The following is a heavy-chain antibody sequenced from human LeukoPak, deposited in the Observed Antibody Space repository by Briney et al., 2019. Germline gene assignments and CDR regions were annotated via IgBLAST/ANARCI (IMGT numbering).Heavy chain of an antibody. CDR3: ARHEHSASFYGLSWFDP. Sequence: SETLSLTCTVSGDSISSTGYYWGWIRQPPGKGLEWIASRYHSGSTYYNPSLKSRVTISEDTSKNQLSLKLSSVTAADTSIYYCARHEHSASFYGLSWFDPWGQGTLVTVSS. CDR1: GDSISSTGYY. V-gene: IGHV4-39*01. D-gene: IGHD4-17*01. J-gene: IGHJ5*02. CDR2: RYHSGST.